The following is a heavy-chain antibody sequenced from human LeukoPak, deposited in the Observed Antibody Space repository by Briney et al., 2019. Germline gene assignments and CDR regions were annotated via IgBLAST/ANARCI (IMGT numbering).Heavy chain of an antibody. CDR1: GFTFSSYA. J-gene: IGHJ4*02. V-gene: IGHV3-23*01. D-gene: IGHD3-22*01. CDR3: AKGAYYYDSSGYYDY. Sequence: PGGSLRLSCAASGFTFSSYAMSWVRQAPGKGLEWVAAISGSGGSTYYADSVKGRFTISRDNSKNTLYLQMNSLRAEDTAIDYCAKGAYYYDSSGYYDYWGQGTLVTVSS. CDR2: ISGSGGST.